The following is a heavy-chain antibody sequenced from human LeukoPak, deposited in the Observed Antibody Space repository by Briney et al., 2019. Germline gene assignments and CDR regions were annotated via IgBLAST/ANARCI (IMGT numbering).Heavy chain of an antibody. J-gene: IGHJ4*02. CDR3: ARDRYLSLYFVVVVAARSPSCLFDY. D-gene: IGHD2-15*01. CDR1: GFTFSSYS. Sequence: GGSLRLSCAASGFTFSSYSMNWVRQAPGKGLEWVSYISSSSSTIYYADSVKGRFTISRDNAKNSLYLQMNSLRAEDTAVYYCARDRYLSLYFVVVVAARSPSCLFDYWGQGTLVTVSS. V-gene: IGHV3-48*01. CDR2: ISSSSSTI.